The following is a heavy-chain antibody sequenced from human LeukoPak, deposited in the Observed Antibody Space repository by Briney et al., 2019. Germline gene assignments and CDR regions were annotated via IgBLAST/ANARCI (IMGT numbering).Heavy chain of an antibody. CDR3: ARGRLWEVLDAFDM. Sequence: ASVKVSCKASGYTFTGYYMHWVRQAPGQGLEWMGIISPSGGSTTYAQKFHGRVTMTRDTSTSTVYMELSNLRSEDTAVYYCARGRLWEVLDAFDMWGQGTMVTVSS. CDR2: ISPSGGST. CDR1: GYTFTGYY. V-gene: IGHV1-46*03. J-gene: IGHJ3*02. D-gene: IGHD1-26*01.